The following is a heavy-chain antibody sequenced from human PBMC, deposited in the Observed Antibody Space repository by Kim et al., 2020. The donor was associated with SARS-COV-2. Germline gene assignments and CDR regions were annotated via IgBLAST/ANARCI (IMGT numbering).Heavy chain of an antibody. V-gene: IGHV3-21*01. D-gene: IGHD3-10*01. CDR2: YR. Sequence: YRCYADSLKGRFTISRDNAKSSLYLQMNSLRAEDTAVYYCARNPPTSAPDYWGQGTLVTVSS. CDR3: ARNPPTSAPDY. J-gene: IGHJ4*02.